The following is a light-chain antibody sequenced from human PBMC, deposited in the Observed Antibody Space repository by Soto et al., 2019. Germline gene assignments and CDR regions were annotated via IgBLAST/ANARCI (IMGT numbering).Light chain of an antibody. Sequence: QAVVTQPPSVSGAPGQRVTISCTGNSSNLVAGYDVHWYQQLPGAAPKLVIFGNRNRPSGVPERFSGSKSGTSASLAITGLQAEDEADYYCQAYDYSLTASVFGGGTKLTVL. CDR1: SSNLVAGYD. V-gene: IGLV1-40*01. CDR3: QAYDYSLTASV. CDR2: GNR. J-gene: IGLJ3*02.